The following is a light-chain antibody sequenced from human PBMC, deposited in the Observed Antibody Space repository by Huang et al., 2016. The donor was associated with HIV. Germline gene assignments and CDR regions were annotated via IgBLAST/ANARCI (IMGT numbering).Light chain of an antibody. CDR2: EAS. Sequence: EIVLTQSPATLSSSPGERATLSCRASQSVSSYLAWYQQKPGQAPRLHIYEASNLATGIPARFSGSGSGTDFTLTISSLEPEDFAVYYCQQRSNWPPLTFGGGTKVEVK. J-gene: IGKJ4*01. CDR1: QSVSSY. V-gene: IGKV3-11*01. CDR3: QQRSNWPPLT.